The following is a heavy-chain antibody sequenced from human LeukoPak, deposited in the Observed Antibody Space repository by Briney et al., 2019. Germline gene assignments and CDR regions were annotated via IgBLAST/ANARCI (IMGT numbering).Heavy chain of an antibody. Sequence: GESLKISCKGSGYSFTSNWIGWVRQMPGKGLEWMGIIYPGDSDTRYNPSFQGQVTISADKSISTANLQWSSLQASDTALYYFAEGIDWGRGRYFDYWGQGTLVTVSS. J-gene: IGHJ4*02. D-gene: IGHD3-16*01. CDR1: GYSFTSNW. V-gene: IGHV5-51*01. CDR3: AEGIDWGRGRYFDY. CDR2: IYPGDSDT.